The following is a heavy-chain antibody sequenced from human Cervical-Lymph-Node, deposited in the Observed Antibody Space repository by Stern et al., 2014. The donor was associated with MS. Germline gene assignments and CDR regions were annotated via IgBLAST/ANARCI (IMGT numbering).Heavy chain of an antibody. Sequence: VQLVQSGAEVKKPGESLKISCKLSGYSFTIYYIALVRQMTGKGLEWMGVIYPYDSDPTSSPSFQGQVTLSADKSITTAYLQWSSLRASDTAMYYCARHVQGFDYWGQGTLVTVSS. V-gene: IGHV5-51*01. CDR2: IYPYDSDP. CDR1: GYSFTIYY. CDR3: ARHVQGFDY. J-gene: IGHJ4*02.